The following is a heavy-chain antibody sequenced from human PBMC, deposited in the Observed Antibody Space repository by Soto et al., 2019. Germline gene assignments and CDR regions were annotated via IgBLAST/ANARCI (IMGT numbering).Heavy chain of an antibody. Sequence: SETLSLTCTVSGGFINSYYWSWIRQSPEKGLEWIGYIYSSGSTNYNPSLKSRVTISVDTSKNQFSLKLSSVTAADTAVYYCARQYCSSTRCYQYFDYWGQGTLVTVSS. J-gene: IGHJ4*02. CDR2: IYSSGST. V-gene: IGHV4-59*08. D-gene: IGHD2-2*01. CDR3: ARQYCSSTRCYQYFDY. CDR1: GGFINSYY.